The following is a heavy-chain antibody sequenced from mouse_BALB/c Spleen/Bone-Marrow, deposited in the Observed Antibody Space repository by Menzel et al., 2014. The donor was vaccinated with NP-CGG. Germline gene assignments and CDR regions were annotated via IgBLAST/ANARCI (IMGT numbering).Heavy chain of an antibody. CDR3: SRHYYGTPYYAMDY. J-gene: IGHJ4*01. V-gene: IGHV1S81*02. CDR2: INPSNGGT. Sequence: QVQLQQSGAELVKPGASVKLSCKASGCTFTNYYIYWVKQRPGQGLEWIGGINPSNGGTKFNEKFKSKATLTIDKSSSTAYIQLSSLTSEDSAVYYCSRHYYGTPYYAMDYWGQGTSVTVSS. D-gene: IGHD1-1*01. CDR1: GCTFTNYY.